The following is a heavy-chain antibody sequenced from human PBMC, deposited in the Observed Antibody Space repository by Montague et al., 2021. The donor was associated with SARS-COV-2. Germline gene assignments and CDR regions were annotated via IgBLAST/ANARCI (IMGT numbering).Heavy chain of an antibody. CDR3: SRRLTGLEPPFDP. J-gene: IGHJ5*02. CDR2: IYYSGNT. D-gene: IGHD1-1*01. V-gene: IGHV4-39*01. CDR1: VDCGGRATKR. Sequence: SETLSLTCEVDVDCGGRATKRRAGMRPPPVKGLEWIVCIYYSGNTMYNPSLKSRVTMSVDTSKNQFSLHLNLVTAADTAVYYCSRRLTGLEPPFDPWGQGTLVIVSS.